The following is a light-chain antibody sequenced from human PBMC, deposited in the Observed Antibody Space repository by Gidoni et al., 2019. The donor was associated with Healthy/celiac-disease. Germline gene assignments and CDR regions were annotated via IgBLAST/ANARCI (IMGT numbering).Light chain of an antibody. V-gene: IGKV3-15*01. Sequence: EIVMTQSPATLSVSPGERATLSCRASQSVSSNLAWYQQKPGQAPRLLIYGASTRATGSPARFSSSGSATEFTLTISSLQSEDFAVYYCQQYNNWPRRTFGQGTKVEIK. CDR1: QSVSSN. J-gene: IGKJ1*01. CDR2: GAS. CDR3: QQYNNWPRRT.